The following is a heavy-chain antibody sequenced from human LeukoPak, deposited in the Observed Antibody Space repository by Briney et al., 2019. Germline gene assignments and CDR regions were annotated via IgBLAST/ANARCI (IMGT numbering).Heavy chain of an antibody. CDR3: AKDQVADGGSYCDY. CDR2: ISGSGGST. J-gene: IGHJ4*02. CDR1: GFTFSGYA. D-gene: IGHD1-26*01. Sequence: GGSLRLSCAASGFTFSGYAMSWVRQAPGKGLEWVSAISGSGGSTYYADSVKGRFTISRDNSKNTLYLQMNSLRAEDTAVYYCAKDQVADGGSYCDYWGQGTLVTVSS. V-gene: IGHV3-23*01.